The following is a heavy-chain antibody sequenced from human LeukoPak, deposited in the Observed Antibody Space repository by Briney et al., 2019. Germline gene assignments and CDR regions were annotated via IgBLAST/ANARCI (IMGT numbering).Heavy chain of an antibody. D-gene: IGHD6-13*01. J-gene: IGHJ4*02. CDR2: INPNSGGT. Sequence: ASVKVSCKASGYTFTGYYMHWVRRAPGQGFEWMGWINPNSGGTYYTQRFQGRVTMTRDTSISTAYMELSSLRSDDTAVYYCARAQSLTAPAGTFANSWGQGTLVTVSS. V-gene: IGHV1-2*02. CDR1: GYTFTGYY. CDR3: ARAQSLTAPAGTFANS.